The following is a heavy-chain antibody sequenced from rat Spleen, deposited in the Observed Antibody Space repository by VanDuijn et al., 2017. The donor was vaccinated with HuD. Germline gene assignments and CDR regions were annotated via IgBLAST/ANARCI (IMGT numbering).Heavy chain of an antibody. CDR3: ARRHYGYTDYFDY. Sequence: EVQLVESGGGLVQPGRSLKLSCAASGFTFSDYNMAWVRQAPTKGLEWVASISPSGGFTYYRDSVKGRFTVSRDNAKSTLSLQMDSLRSEDTATYYCARRHYGYTDYFDYWGQGVMVTVSS. J-gene: IGHJ2*01. V-gene: IGHV5S23*01. D-gene: IGHD1-9*01. CDR2: ISPSGGFT. CDR1: GFTFSDYN.